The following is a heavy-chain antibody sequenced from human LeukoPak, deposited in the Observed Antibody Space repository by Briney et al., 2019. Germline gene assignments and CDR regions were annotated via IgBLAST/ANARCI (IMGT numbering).Heavy chain of an antibody. CDR2: IYTGDTT. Sequence: PGGSLRLSCAASGFSVSSNYMSWVRQAPGRGLEWVSVIYTGDTTYYAVSVKGRFTISRDTSKNTLYLQMNSLRAEDTAVYYCARDLYLSRWGQGTLVTVSS. CDR3: ARDLYLSR. CDR1: GFSVSSNY. D-gene: IGHD2/OR15-2a*01. V-gene: IGHV3-53*01. J-gene: IGHJ4*02.